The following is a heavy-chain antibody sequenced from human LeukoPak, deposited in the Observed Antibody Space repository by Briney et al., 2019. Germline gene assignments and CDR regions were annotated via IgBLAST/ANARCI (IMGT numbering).Heavy chain of an antibody. Sequence: GGSPRLSCAASGFTFSSYWMSWVRQAPGKGLEWVANIKQDGSEKYYVDSVKGRFTISRDNAKNSLYLQMNSLRAEDTAVYYCARDPGLRYFDWTMSGYFDYWGQGTLVTVSS. CDR3: ARDPGLRYFDWTMSGYFDY. J-gene: IGHJ4*02. CDR2: IKQDGSEK. CDR1: GFTFSSYW. V-gene: IGHV3-7*03. D-gene: IGHD3-9*01.